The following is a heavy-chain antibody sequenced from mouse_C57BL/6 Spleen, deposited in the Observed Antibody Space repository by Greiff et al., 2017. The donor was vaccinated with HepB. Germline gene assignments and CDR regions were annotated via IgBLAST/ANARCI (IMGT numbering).Heavy chain of an antibody. D-gene: IGHD1-1*01. V-gene: IGHV1-69*01. CDR2: IDPSDSYT. J-gene: IGHJ3*01. CDR3: ARWGYGSSYGFAY. CDR1: GYTFTSYW. Sequence: VQLQQPGAELVMPGASVKLSCKASGYTFTSYWMHWVKQRPGQGLEWIGEIDPSDSYTNYNQKFKGKSTLTVDKSSSTAYMQLSSLTSEDSAVYYCARWGYGSSYGFAYWGQGTLVTVSA.